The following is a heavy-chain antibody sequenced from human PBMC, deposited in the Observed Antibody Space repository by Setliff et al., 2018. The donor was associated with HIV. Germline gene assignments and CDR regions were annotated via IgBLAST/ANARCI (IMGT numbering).Heavy chain of an antibody. CDR2: IYSTGNT. D-gene: IGHD1-1*01. CDR3: ARLEPNYYYYCMDV. CDR1: GGSMTGQY. Sequence: SETLSLTCTVSGGSMTGQYWSWIRQPPGKGLEWIGYIYSTGNTYYSPSLKSRVTISIDTSKNQFSLKLTSVTAADTAVYYCARLEPNYYYYCMDVWGKGTTVTVS. J-gene: IGHJ6*03. V-gene: IGHV4-59*11.